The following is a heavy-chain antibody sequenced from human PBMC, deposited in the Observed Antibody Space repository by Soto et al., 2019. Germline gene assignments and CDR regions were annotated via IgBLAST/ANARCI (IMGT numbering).Heavy chain of an antibody. CDR3: STRAYYTNCYYRFDP. J-gene: IGHJ5*01. V-gene: IGHV4-34*01. D-gene: IGHD2-8*01. CDR1: IFCFIGHS. Sequence: PSESLSLSCAVYIFCFIGHSWTLIRHSPGKGLEWIGDINHSGRVNYRPSLKSRVTIPLDTSKNQFSLTLSAVTAVDTAMYYCSTRAYYTNCYYRFDPWVQGTFVPVSS. CDR2: INHSGRV.